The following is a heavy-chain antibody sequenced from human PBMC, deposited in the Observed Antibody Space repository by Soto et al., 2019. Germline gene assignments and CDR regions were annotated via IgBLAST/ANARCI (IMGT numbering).Heavy chain of an antibody. CDR2: INHSGST. V-gene: IGHV4-34*01. Sequence: SETLSLTCAVYGGSFSGYYWSWIRQPPGKGLEWIGEINHSGSTNYNPSLKSRVTISVDTSKNHFSLKLSSVTAADTAVYYCARHLGEGYFDYWGQGTLVTVS. CDR1: GGSFSGYY. J-gene: IGHJ4*02. CDR3: ARHLGEGYFDY.